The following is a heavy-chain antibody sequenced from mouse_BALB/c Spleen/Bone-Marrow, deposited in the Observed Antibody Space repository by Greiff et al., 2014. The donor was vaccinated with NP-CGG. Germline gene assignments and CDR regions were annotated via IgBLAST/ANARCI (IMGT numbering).Heavy chain of an antibody. CDR3: ASYYYGRSSFTY. CDR2: IDPANGNT. J-gene: IGHJ3*01. V-gene: IGHV14-3*02. Sequence: EVQLQQSGAELVKPGASVKLSCTASGFNIKDTYMHWVRQRPEQGLGWIGRIDPANGNTKYDPKFQGKATITADTSSNTAYLQLSSLTSEDTAVYYRASYYYGRSSFTYWGQGTLVTVSA. D-gene: IGHD1-1*01. CDR1: GFNIKDTY.